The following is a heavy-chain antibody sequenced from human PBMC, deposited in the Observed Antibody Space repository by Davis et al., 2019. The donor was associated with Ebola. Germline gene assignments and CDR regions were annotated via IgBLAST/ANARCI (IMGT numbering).Heavy chain of an antibody. V-gene: IGHV1-3*01. CDR3: AIPPLWYGSNSDY. J-gene: IGHJ4*02. D-gene: IGHD4-23*01. CDR2: TNAGNGNT. CDR1: RYTLTSYV. Sequence: AASVNVSLKASRYTLTSYVFYSLRQPRGQRLEWMGWTNAGNGNTKYSQKFQGRVTMTRDMSTSTVYMELSSLRSEDTAVYYCAIPPLWYGSNSDYWGQGTLVTVSS.